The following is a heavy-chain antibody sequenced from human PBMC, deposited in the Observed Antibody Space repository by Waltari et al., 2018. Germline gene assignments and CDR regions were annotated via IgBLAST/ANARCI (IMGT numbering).Heavy chain of an antibody. Sequence: QLQLQESGPGLVKPPETLSPTCTVPVGSISISSYYLGWSRQPPGKGLEWIGSIYYSWSTYYNPSLKSRVTISVDTSKNQFSLKLSSVTAADTAVYYCARLGTFWSGGADYWGQGTLVTVSS. CDR2: IYYSWST. D-gene: IGHD3-3*01. CDR1: VGSISISSYY. J-gene: IGHJ4*02. CDR3: ARLGTFWSGGADY. V-gene: IGHV4-39*01.